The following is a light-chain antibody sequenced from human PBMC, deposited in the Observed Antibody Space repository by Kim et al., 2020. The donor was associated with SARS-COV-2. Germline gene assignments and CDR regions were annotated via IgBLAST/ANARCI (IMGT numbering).Light chain of an antibody. CDR2: AAS. CDR3: QQSYVASLT. V-gene: IGKV1-39*01. Sequence: GDRVTITCRASQNIRRNLNWYQQKPGKAPQVLIYAASTLQSGVPSRFSGSGSGTDFILTISSLQPEDFATYYCQQSYVASLTFGGGTKVDIK. J-gene: IGKJ4*01. CDR1: QNIRRN.